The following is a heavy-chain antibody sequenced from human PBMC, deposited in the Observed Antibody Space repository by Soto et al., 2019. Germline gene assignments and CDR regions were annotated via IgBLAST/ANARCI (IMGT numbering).Heavy chain of an antibody. Sequence: PSETLSLTCAVSGGSISSRNWWRWVRQPPGKGLEWIGEIYHSGSTNYNPSLKSRVTISVDKSKNQFSLKLSSVTAADTAVYYCARGYYDILTGYFFDYWGQGTLVTVSS. V-gene: IGHV4-4*02. D-gene: IGHD3-9*01. CDR3: ARGYYDILTGYFFDY. CDR2: IYHSGST. CDR1: GGSISSRNW. J-gene: IGHJ4*02.